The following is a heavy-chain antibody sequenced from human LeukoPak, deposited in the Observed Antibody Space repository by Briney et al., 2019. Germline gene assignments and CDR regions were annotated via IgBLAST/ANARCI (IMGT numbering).Heavy chain of an antibody. J-gene: IGHJ5*02. Sequence: SVKVSCKASGGTFSNYAISWVRQAPGQRLEWMGGIIPIFGTANYAQKFQGRVTITADESTSTAYMELSSLRSEDTAVYYCARGEDCSSTSCYTPPSRNWFDPWGQGTLVTVSS. CDR2: IIPIFGTA. CDR1: GGTFSNYA. V-gene: IGHV1-69*13. D-gene: IGHD2-2*02. CDR3: ARGEDCSSTSCYTPPSRNWFDP.